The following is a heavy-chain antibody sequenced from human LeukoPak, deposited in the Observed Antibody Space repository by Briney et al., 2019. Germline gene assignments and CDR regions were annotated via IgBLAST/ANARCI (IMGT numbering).Heavy chain of an antibody. CDR1: GFTFSSYA. J-gene: IGHJ3*01. CDR2: ISVSGGST. V-gene: IGHV3-23*01. CDR3: ARDIELTT. Sequence: GGSLRLSCAASGFTFSSYAMSWVRQAPGKGLEWVSSISVSGGSTNYADSVKGRFTISRDNSKNTLYLQMNSLRAEDTAIYYCARDIELTTWGLGTMVTVSS. D-gene: IGHD1-1*01.